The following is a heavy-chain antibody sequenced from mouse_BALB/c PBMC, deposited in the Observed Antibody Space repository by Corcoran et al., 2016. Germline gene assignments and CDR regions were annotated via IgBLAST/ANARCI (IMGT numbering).Heavy chain of an antibody. J-gene: IGHJ1*01. Sequence: QIQLVQSGPELKKPGETVKISCKASGYTFTNYGMNWVKQAPGKGLKWMGWINTYTGEPTYADDFKGRFAFSLETSASTAYSQINNLKNEDTATYFCARSITTVVALYWYFDVWGAGTTVTVSS. CDR3: ARSITTVVALYWYFDV. V-gene: IGHV9-3-1*01. D-gene: IGHD1-1*01. CDR1: GYTFTNYG. CDR2: INTYTGEP.